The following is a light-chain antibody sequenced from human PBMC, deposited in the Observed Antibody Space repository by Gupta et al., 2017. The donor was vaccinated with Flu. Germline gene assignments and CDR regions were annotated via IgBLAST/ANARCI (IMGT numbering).Light chain of an antibody. V-gene: IGLV1-40*01. CDR1: SYNIGAGYD. J-gene: IGLJ1*01. CDR3: QSYASTKTVVV. CDR2: DNS. Sequence: VTISSTGISYNIGAGYDVHWYQHRPGTAPRLLIYDNSNRPSGIPDRFSGSKSDTTASLTITGLQAEDEAEYYCQSYASTKTVVVFGTGTKVTVL.